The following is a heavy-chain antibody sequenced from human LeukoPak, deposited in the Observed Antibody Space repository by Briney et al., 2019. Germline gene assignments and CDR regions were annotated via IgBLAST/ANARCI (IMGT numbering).Heavy chain of an antibody. D-gene: IGHD5/OR15-5a*01. V-gene: IGHV4-34*01. Sequence: PSETLSLTCAVYGGSFSGYYWSWIRQPPVKGLEWIGEINHSGSINYNPSLKSRVIISVDTSKNRFSLRLSSVSAADTALYFCARRAGLHSLDYWDQGTLVTVSS. J-gene: IGHJ4*02. CDR1: GGSFSGYY. CDR2: INHSGSI. CDR3: ARRAGLHSLDY.